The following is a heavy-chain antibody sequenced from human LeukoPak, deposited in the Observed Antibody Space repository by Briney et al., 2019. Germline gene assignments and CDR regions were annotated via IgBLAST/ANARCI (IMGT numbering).Heavy chain of an antibody. CDR1: GCSISSGDYY. CDR3: ARRWGGAAFDI. CDR2: IYYSGNT. Sequence: SQTLSLTCTVSGCSISSGDYYWSWIRQPPGKGRGWFGYIYYSGNTYYNPSLKSRVTISVDTSKDQFSLRLSSMTAADTAVYYCARRWGGAAFDIWGQGTMVTVSS. D-gene: IGHD3-16*01. V-gene: IGHV4-30-4*08. J-gene: IGHJ3*02.